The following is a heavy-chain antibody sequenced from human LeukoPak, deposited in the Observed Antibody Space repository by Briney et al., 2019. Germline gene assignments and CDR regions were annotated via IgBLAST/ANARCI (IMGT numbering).Heavy chain of an antibody. V-gene: IGHV3-30*03. Sequence: GRSLRLSCAASGFTFSSYGMHWVRQAPGKGLEWVAVISYDGSNKYYADSVKGRFTISRDNSKNTLYLQMNSLRAEDTAVYYCARALDYYDAFDIWGQGTMVTVSS. CDR2: ISYDGSNK. CDR3: ARALDYYDAFDI. CDR1: GFTFSSYG. J-gene: IGHJ3*02. D-gene: IGHD3-10*01.